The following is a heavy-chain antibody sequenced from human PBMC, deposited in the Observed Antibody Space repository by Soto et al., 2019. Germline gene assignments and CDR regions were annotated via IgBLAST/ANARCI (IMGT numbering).Heavy chain of an antibody. V-gene: IGHV3-48*03. J-gene: IGHJ4*02. CDR3: TGAAWFPYLSFY. CDR2: ISSSGSTA. D-gene: IGHD3-10*01. CDR1: GFTFSRFE. Sequence: GGSLRLSCAASGFTFSRFELHWVRQAPGKGLEWISYISSSGSTAYYASSVEGRFTISRDNANNSVYLQMDSLRAEDTALYYCTGAAWFPYLSFYWGQGALVTVSS.